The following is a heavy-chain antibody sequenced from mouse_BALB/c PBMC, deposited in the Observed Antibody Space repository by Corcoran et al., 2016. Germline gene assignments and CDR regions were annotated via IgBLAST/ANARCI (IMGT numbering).Heavy chain of an antibody. Sequence: HIQLQQSGPELVNPGASVQISCKAYGYTFTDYYINWVKQKPGQGLEWIGWIYPGSGNTKYNEKFKGKATLTVDTSSSTAYMQLSSLTSEDTAVYFCAQSLLQLRDAMDYWGQGTSVTVSS. CDR2: IYPGSGNT. J-gene: IGHJ4*01. CDR1: GYTFTDYY. D-gene: IGHD1-2*01. CDR3: AQSLLQLRDAMDY. V-gene: IGHV1-84*02.